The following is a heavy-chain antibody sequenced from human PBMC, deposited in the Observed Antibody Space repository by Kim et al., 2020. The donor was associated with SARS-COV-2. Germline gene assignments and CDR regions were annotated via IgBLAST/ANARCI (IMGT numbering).Heavy chain of an antibody. CDR3: AKGSSASYYASYFDF. Sequence: GGSLRLSCAASGFSFNSYAMTWVHQAPGKGLEWVCTISGSGGSAYYAESVKGRFTISRDNSRNTFYLQMNSLTVEDTAIYYCAKGSSASYYASYFDFWGPGTVVTVSS. D-gene: IGHD2-2*01. V-gene: IGHV3-23*01. J-gene: IGHJ4*02. CDR1: GFSFNSYA. CDR2: ISGSGGSA.